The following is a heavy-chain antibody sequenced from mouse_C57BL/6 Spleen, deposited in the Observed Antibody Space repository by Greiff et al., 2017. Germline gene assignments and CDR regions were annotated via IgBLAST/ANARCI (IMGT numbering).Heavy chain of an antibody. CDR2: ISYDGSN. V-gene: IGHV3-6*01. CDR1: GYSITSGYY. CDR3: ARDDYDYAMDY. Sequence: EVKLQESGPGLVKPSQSLSLTCSVTGYSITSGYYWNWIRQFPGNNLEWMGYISYDGSNNYNPSLKNRISITRDTSKNQFFLKLNSVTTEDTATYYCARDDYDYAMDYWGQGTSVTVSS. J-gene: IGHJ4*01. D-gene: IGHD2-4*01.